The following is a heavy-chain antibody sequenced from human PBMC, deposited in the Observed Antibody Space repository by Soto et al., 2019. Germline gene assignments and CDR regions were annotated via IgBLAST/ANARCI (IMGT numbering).Heavy chain of an antibody. D-gene: IGHD5-12*01. CDR2: IYSGGST. V-gene: IGHV3-66*01. CDR1: GLTVSSNY. J-gene: IGHJ4*02. CDR3: ARELYSGWRYFAY. Sequence: SLRLSCAASGLTVSSNYMSWVRQAPGKGLEWVSVIYSGGSTYYADSVKGRFTISRDNSKNTLYLQMNSLRAEDTAVYYCARELYSGWRYFAYWGQGTLVTVSS.